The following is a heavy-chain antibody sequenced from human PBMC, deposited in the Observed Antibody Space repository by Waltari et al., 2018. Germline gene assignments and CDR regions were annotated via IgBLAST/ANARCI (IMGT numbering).Heavy chain of an antibody. CDR3: ARPGSSSPYYWFNP. V-gene: IGHV4-39*02. CDR2: IYHDGTS. CDR1: GCAISGSGYY. D-gene: IGHD3-10*01. J-gene: IGHJ5*02. Sequence: QLQLQESGPGVVEPSGTLSLTCTVSGCAISGSGYYWGWLRQPPVKGLEWIASIYHDGTSYYTPSLKSRVTISVDTFKNNFSLKLTSVTAADTAIYYCARPGSSSPYYWFNPWGRGILVTVSS.